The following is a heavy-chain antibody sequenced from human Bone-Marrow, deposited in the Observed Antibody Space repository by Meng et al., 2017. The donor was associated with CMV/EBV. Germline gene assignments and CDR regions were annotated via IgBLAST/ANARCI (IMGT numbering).Heavy chain of an antibody. CDR3: ASPRYCSSTSCPYYYYGMDV. J-gene: IGHJ6*02. D-gene: IGHD2-2*01. Sequence: SETLSLTCTVFGCSISSSSYYWGWIRQPPGKGLEWIGSIYYSGSTYYNPSLKSRVTISVDTSKNQFSLKLSSVTAADTAVYYCASPRYCSSTSCPYYYYGMDVWGQGTTVTVSS. V-gene: IGHV4-39*01. CDR2: IYYSGST. CDR1: GCSISSSSYY.